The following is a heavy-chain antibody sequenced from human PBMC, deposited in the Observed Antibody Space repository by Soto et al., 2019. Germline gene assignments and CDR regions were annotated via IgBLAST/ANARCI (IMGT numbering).Heavy chain of an antibody. CDR2: ITWDGINI. J-gene: IGHJ4*02. CDR1: GVTFGDYT. Sequence: GGFLRLSCTASGVTFGDYTMHWVRQAPGKGLEWVSLITWDGINIEYADSVRGRFTISRDNSKNSLYLQMNGLRHEDTAFYYCAKDGIAWHWGQGTLVTVSS. V-gene: IGHV3-43*01. D-gene: IGHD2-15*01. CDR3: AKDGIAWH.